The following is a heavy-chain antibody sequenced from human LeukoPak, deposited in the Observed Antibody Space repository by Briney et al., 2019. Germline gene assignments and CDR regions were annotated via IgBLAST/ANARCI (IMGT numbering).Heavy chain of an antibody. CDR2: INHSGST. Sequence: PSETLSLTCTVSGGSISSYYWSWIRQPPGKGLEWIGEINHSGSTNYNPSLKSRVTISVDTSKNQFSLKLSSVTAADTAVYYCARGLRWYFDLWGRGTLVTVSS. CDR3: ARGLRWYFDL. J-gene: IGHJ2*01. CDR1: GGSISSYY. V-gene: IGHV4-34*01.